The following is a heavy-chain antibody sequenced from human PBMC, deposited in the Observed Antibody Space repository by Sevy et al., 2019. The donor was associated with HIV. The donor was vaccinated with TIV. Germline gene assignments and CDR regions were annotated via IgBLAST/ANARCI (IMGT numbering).Heavy chain of an antibody. CDR2: IRNRPNRYTT. V-gene: IGHV3-72*01. CDR3: VRGPNCGVGGCQQISPYCLDV. CDR1: GFAFSDHY. D-gene: IGHD2-21*01. J-gene: IGHJ6*03. Sequence: GGSLRLSCAASGFAFSDHYVDWVRQAPGKGLEWVGRIRNRPNRYTTEYAASVDGRFTISRDGSRHSLYLQMNSLKTEDSAVYYCVRGPNCGVGGCQQISPYCLDVWGIGATVTVSS.